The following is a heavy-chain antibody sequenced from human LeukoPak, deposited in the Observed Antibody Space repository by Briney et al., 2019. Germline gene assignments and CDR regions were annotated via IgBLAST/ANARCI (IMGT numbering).Heavy chain of an antibody. J-gene: IGHJ4*02. Sequence: SETLSLTCTVSGGSISSYYWSWIRQPPGKGLEWIGYIYHSGSTNYNPSLKSRVTISVDTSKNQSSLKLSSVTAADTAVYYCARDLGYSYLDYWGQGTLVTVSS. D-gene: IGHD5-18*01. CDR1: GGSISSYY. CDR3: ARDLGYSYLDY. V-gene: IGHV4-59*01. CDR2: IYHSGST.